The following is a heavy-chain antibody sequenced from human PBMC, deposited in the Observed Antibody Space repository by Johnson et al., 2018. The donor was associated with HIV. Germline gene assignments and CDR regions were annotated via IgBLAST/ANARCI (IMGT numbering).Heavy chain of an antibody. CDR2: IYSGGST. Sequence: EVQLVESGGGLIQPGGSLRLSCAVSGFTVSTKYMTWVRQAPGKGLEWVSVIYSGGSTYYADSVKGRFTISRDNSKNTLYLQMNSLRAEDTAVYYCALGGSWYAFDIWGQGTMVTVSS. CDR3: ALGGSWYAFDI. V-gene: IGHV3-53*01. CDR1: GFTVSTKY. J-gene: IGHJ3*02. D-gene: IGHD2-15*01.